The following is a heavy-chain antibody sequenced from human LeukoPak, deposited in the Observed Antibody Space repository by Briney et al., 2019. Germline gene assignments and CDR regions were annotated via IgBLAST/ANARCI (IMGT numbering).Heavy chain of an antibody. CDR3: ATIPANYDSSGFLYYFDY. Sequence: ASVKVSCKASGYTFTSYDINWVRQATGQGLEWMGWMNPNSGNTGYAQKFQGRVTMTRDTSISTAYMELSSLRSEDTAVYYCATIPANYDSSGFLYYFDYWGQGTLVTVSS. CDR2: MNPNSGNT. D-gene: IGHD3-22*01. V-gene: IGHV1-8*01. CDR1: GYTFTSYD. J-gene: IGHJ4*02.